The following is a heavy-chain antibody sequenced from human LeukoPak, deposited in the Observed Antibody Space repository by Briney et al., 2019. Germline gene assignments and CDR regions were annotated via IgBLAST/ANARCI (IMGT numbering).Heavy chain of an antibody. V-gene: IGHV4-30-2*01. CDR3: ARHSSSYLAHDAFDI. J-gene: IGHJ3*02. CDR2: IYHSGST. D-gene: IGHD6-13*01. CDR1: GGSVSSGGYS. Sequence: SQTLSLTCAVSGGSVSSGGYSWSWIRQPPGKGLEWIGYIYHSGSTNYNPSLKSRVTISVDTSKNQFSLKLSSVTAADTAVYYCARHSSSYLAHDAFDIWGQGTMVTVSS.